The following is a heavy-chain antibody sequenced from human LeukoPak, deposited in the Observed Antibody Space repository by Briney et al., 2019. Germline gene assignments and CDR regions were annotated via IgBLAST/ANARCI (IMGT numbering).Heavy chain of an antibody. CDR2: TYYRSKWYN. V-gene: IGHV6-1*01. J-gene: IGHJ4*02. CDR3: AGAPDSSDWNYFDY. CDR1: GDSVSSNSVA. Sequence: SQTLSLTCAISGDSVSSNSVAWNCIRQSPSRGLEWLGRTYYRSKWYNDYAVSVKSRITINPDTSKNQFSLQLNSVTPEDTAVYFCAGAPDSSDWNYFDYWGQGTLVTVSS. D-gene: IGHD6-19*01.